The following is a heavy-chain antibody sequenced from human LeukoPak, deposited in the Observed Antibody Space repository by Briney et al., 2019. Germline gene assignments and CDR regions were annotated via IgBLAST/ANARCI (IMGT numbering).Heavy chain of an antibody. J-gene: IGHJ6*03. Sequence: SETLSLTCTVSGGSISSYYWSWIRQPPGKGLEWIGYIYYSGSTNYNPSLKSRVTISVDTSKNQFSLKLNSVTAADTAVYYCAGLYYYMDVWGKGTTVTVSS. CDR2: IYYSGST. CDR3: AGLYYYMDV. V-gene: IGHV4-59*12. D-gene: IGHD3-22*01. CDR1: GGSISSYY.